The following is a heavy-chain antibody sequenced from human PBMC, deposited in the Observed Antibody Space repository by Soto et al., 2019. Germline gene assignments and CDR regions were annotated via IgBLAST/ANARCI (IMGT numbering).Heavy chain of an antibody. V-gene: IGHV3-23*01. CDR1: GFTLAKYT. CDR2: SYSTGGT. J-gene: IGHJ4*02. D-gene: IGHD3-9*01. Sequence: LESGGDVVQPGGSLRLSCVASGFTLAKYTMGWVRQAPGKGLEWVAESYSTGGTEYADSVKGRFSISRDNSKNMLFLQMNSLRVEDTALYYCARDRDPDGIWTFDSWGQGTLVTVSS. CDR3: ARDRDPDGIWTFDS.